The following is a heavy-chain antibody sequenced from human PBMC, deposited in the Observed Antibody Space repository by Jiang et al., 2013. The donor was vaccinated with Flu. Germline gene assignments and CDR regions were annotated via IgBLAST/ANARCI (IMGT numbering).Heavy chain of an antibody. CDR2: IIPIFGTA. J-gene: IGHJ4*02. CDR1: GGTFSSYS. D-gene: IGHD2-2*01. Sequence: GAEVKKPGSSVKVSCKASGGTFSSYSISWVRQAPGQGLEWMGGIIPIFGTANYAQKFQGRVTITADKSTSTAYMELSSLRSEDTAVYYCARASSDCSSISCPFDYWGQGTLVTVSS. CDR3: ARASSDCSSISCPFDY. V-gene: IGHV1-69*06.